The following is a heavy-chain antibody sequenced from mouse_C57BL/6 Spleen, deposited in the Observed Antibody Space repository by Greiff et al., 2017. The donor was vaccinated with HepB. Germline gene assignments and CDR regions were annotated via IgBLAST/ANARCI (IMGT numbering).Heavy chain of an antibody. J-gene: IGHJ4*01. Sequence: EVMLVESGGGLVKPGGSLKLSCAASGFTFSSYAMSWVRQTPEKRLEWVATISDGGSYTYYPDNVKGRFTISRDNAKNNLYLQMSHLKSEDTAMYYCARGMSDYDYAMDYWGQGTSVTVSS. CDR2: ISDGGSYT. CDR1: GFTFSSYA. V-gene: IGHV5-4*03. CDR3: ARGMSDYDYAMDY. D-gene: IGHD2-4*01.